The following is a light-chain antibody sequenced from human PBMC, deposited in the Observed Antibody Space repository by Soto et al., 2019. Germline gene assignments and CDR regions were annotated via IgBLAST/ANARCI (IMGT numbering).Light chain of an antibody. J-gene: IGLJ2*01. CDR1: SSNIGAGYD. CDR3: QSYDSSLSGWV. Sequence: QSVLTQPPSVSGAPGQRVTISCTGNSSNIGAGYDVHWYQQLPGTAPKLLIYGNNNRPSGVPDRLSGSKSGTSASLAITGLQAEVEADYYCQSYDSSLSGWVFGGGTKLTVL. V-gene: IGLV1-40*01. CDR2: GNN.